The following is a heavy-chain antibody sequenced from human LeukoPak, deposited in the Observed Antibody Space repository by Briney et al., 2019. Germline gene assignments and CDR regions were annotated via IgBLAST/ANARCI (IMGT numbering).Heavy chain of an antibody. J-gene: IGHJ6*03. CDR2: IFTSGIA. V-gene: IGHV4-4*07. D-gene: IGHD3-10*01. CDR3: AREISGTYYNPLGYMDV. CDR1: GGSIGIYY. Sequence: PSETLSLTCTVSGGSIGIYYWNWIRQPAGKGLEWIRRIFTSGIANYNPSLKSRVTMSVDTSKNQFSLNLSSVTAADTAVYYCAREISGTYYNPLGYMDVWGKGTTVTVSS.